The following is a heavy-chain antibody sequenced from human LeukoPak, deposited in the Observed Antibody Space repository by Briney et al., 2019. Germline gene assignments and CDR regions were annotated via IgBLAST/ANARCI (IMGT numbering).Heavy chain of an antibody. Sequence: GGSLRLSCAASGFTVSSNYMSWVRQAPGKGLEWVSVIYSGGSTYYADSVKGRFTISRDNSKNTLYLQMNSLRAEDTAVYYCARFEEAVAGTNWFDPWGQGTLVTVSS. CDR1: GFTVSSNY. J-gene: IGHJ5*02. CDR2: IYSGGST. D-gene: IGHD6-19*01. V-gene: IGHV3-66*01. CDR3: ARFEEAVAGTNWFDP.